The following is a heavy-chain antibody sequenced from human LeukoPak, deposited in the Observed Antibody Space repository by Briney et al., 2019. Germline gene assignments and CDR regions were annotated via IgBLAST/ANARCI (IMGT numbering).Heavy chain of an antibody. V-gene: IGHV1-69*05. J-gene: IGHJ6*03. CDR1: GGTFSSYA. Sequence: SVKVSCKASGGTFSSYAISWVRQAPGQGLEWMGRIIPIFGTANYAQKFQGRVTITTDESTSTAYMELSSLRSEDTAVYYCATGAGTGYYYYYMDVWGKGTTVTVSS. CDR2: IIPIFGTA. CDR3: ATGAGTGYYYYYMDV. D-gene: IGHD6-19*01.